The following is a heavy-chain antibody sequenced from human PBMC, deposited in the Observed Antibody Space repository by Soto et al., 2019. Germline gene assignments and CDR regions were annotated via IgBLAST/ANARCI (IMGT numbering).Heavy chain of an antibody. CDR2: IYYSGST. CDR3: ARDPPRFWSGPRGMDV. D-gene: IGHD3-3*01. V-gene: IGHV4-31*03. J-gene: IGHJ6*02. CDR1: GGSISSGGYY. Sequence: QVQLQESGPGLVKPSQTLSLTCTVSGGSISSGGYYWSWIRQHPGKGLEWIGYIYYSGSTYYNPSLKIRVTISVDTSKNQFSLKLSSVTAADTAVYYCARDPPRFWSGPRGMDVWGQGTTVTVSS.